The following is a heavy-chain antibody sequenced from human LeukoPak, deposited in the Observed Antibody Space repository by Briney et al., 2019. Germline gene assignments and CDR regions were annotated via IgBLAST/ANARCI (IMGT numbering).Heavy chain of an antibody. CDR3: ARKARIDYDFWSGYLDY. J-gene: IGHJ4*02. CDR2: ISAYNGNT. D-gene: IGHD3-3*01. CDR1: GYTFTSYG. V-gene: IGHV1-18*01. Sequence: ASVKVSCKASGYTFTSYGISWVRQAPGQGLEWMGWISAYNGNTNYAQKLQGRVTMTTDTSTSTAYMELRSLRSDDTAVYYCARKARIDYDFWSGYLDYWGQGTLVTVSS.